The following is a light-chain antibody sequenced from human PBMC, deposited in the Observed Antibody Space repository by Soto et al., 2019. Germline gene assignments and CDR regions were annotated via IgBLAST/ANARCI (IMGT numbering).Light chain of an antibody. Sequence: EIMMTQSPATLSVSPGERATLSCRASQSVSNNLAWYQQKPGQAPRLLIYYASTRATGIPARFSGSGSWTEFTLTISSLQSEDFALCYCQQYNNWPPLTVGRGTRLEIK. J-gene: IGKJ5*01. CDR2: YAS. V-gene: IGKV3-15*01. CDR3: QQYNNWPPLT. CDR1: QSVSNN.